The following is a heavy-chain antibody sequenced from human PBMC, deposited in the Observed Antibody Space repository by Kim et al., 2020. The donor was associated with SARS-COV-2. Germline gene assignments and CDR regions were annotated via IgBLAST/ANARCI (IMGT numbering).Heavy chain of an antibody. Sequence: PALKGRDTIPVDKSKNQFSLKLSSVTAADTAVYYCARVGYGDYGAYYFDYWGQGTLVTVSS. CDR3: ARVGYGDYGAYYFDY. V-gene: IGHV4-4*02. D-gene: IGHD4-17*01. J-gene: IGHJ4*02.